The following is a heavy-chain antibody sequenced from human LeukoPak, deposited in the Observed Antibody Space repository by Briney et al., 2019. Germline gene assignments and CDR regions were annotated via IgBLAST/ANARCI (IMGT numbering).Heavy chain of an antibody. CDR3: ARGSPYYYDSSGSDAFDI. D-gene: IGHD3-22*01. CDR2: INHSGST. Sequence: PSETLSLTCAVYGGSFSGYYRSWIRQPPGKGLEWIGEINHSGSTNYNPSLKSRVTISVDTSKNQFSLKLSSVTAADTAVYYCARGSPYYYDSSGSDAFDIWGQGTMVTVSS. J-gene: IGHJ3*02. CDR1: GGSFSGYY. V-gene: IGHV4-34*01.